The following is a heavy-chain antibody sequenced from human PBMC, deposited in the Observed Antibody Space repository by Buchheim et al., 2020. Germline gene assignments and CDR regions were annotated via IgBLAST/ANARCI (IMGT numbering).Heavy chain of an antibody. D-gene: IGHD3-10*01. J-gene: IGHJ6*02. V-gene: IGHV3-30*18. Sequence: QVQLVESGGGVVQPGRSLRLSCAASGFTFSSYGMHWVRQAPGKGLEWVAVISYDGSNKYYADSVKGRFTISRADYKNTLYLQMNSLRAEDTAVYYCAKSGYGMDVWGQGTT. CDR2: ISYDGSNK. CDR3: AKSGYGMDV. CDR1: GFTFSSYG.